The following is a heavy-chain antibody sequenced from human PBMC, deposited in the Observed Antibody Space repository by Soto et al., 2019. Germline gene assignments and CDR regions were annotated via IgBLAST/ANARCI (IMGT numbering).Heavy chain of an antibody. V-gene: IGHV3-72*01. CDR2: IKNKANSYTT. J-gene: IGHJ4*02. Sequence: GGSLRLSCAASGFTFSDHYMDWVRQAPGKGLEWVGRIKNKANSYTTEYAASVKGRFTISRDDSKNSLYLQMNSLKTEDTAVYYCTRVQLGGGTRQVLDYWGQGTLVTVSS. D-gene: IGHD2-8*01. CDR3: TRVQLGGGTRQVLDY. CDR1: GFTFSDHY.